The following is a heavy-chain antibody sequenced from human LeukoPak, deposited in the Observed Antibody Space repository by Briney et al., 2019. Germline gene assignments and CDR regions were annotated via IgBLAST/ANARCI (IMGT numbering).Heavy chain of an antibody. V-gene: IGHV4-61*02. J-gene: IGHJ5*02. CDR1: GGSISSGSYY. D-gene: IGHD2-15*01. CDR2: IYTSGST. CDR3: ARILAAPCWFDP. Sequence: TLSLTCTVSGGSISSGSYYWSWIRQPAGKGLEWIGRIYTSGSTNYNPSLKSRVTISVDTSKNQFSLKLSSVTAADTAVYYCARILAAPCWFDPWGQGTLVTVSS.